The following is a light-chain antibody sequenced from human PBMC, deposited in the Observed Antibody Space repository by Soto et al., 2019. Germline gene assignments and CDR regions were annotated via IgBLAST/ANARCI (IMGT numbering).Light chain of an antibody. Sequence: EILLTQSPCTLPLSPGERATLSCRASQSVGSTFLAWYQQNPGQAPRLLIYGTSSRATGIPARFSGSGSGTDFTLSITRLEPADFAIYYCQQFENTLGLTFGQGTKVDIK. CDR3: QQFENTLGLT. V-gene: IGKV3-20*01. CDR2: GTS. J-gene: IGKJ1*01. CDR1: QSVGSTF.